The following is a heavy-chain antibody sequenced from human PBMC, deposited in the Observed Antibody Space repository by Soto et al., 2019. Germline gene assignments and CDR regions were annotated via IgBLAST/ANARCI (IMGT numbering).Heavy chain of an antibody. V-gene: IGHV3-53*04. Sequence: GGSLRLSCAASGFTVSSNYMSWVRQAPGKGLEWVSVIYSGGSTYYADSVKGRFTISRHNSKNTLYLQMNSLRAEDTAVYYCAREQLGYYYYGMDVWGQGTKVTVSS. D-gene: IGHD6-13*01. CDR3: AREQLGYYYYGMDV. CDR2: IYSGGST. CDR1: GFTVSSNY. J-gene: IGHJ6*02.